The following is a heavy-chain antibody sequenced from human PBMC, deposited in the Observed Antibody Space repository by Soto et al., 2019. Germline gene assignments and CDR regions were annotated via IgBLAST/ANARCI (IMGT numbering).Heavy chain of an antibody. CDR2: INHSGST. D-gene: IGHD6-19*01. V-gene: IGHV4-34*01. CDR1: GGSFSGYY. J-gene: IGHJ4*02. CDR3: ARSWGSYSSGWYGVPYYFAY. Sequence: PSETLSLTCAVYGGSFSGYYWSWIRQPPGKGLEWIGEINHSGSTNYNPSLKSRVTISVDTSKNQFSLKLSSVTAADTAVYYCARSWGSYSSGWYGVPYYFAYWGPGTLVTV.